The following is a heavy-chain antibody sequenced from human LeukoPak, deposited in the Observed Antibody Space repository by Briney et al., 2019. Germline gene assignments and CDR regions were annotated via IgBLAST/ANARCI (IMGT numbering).Heavy chain of an antibody. CDR3: ARERGDYGSGSPIVASDY. CDR1: GFTFSSYA. Sequence: TGGSLRLSCAASGFTFSSYAMHWVRQAPGKGLEWVAVISYDGSNKYYADSVKGRFTISRDNSKNTLYLQMNSLRAEDTAVYYCARERGDYGSGSPIVASDYWGQGTLVTVSS. D-gene: IGHD3-10*01. CDR2: ISYDGSNK. J-gene: IGHJ4*02. V-gene: IGHV3-30*04.